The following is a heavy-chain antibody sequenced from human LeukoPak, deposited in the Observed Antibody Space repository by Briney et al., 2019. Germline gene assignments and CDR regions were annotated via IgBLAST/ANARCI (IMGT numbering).Heavy chain of an antibody. CDR3: AKDIASSGYYWAQRRLEPSMWLPHFDY. Sequence: GGSLRLSCTASGFTFGDYAVSWVRQAPGKGLEWVSLIYSGGSTYYADSVKGRFTISRDNSKNTLYLQMNSLRAEDTALYYCAKDIASSGYYWAQRRLEPSMWLPHFDYWGQGTLVTVSS. CDR1: GFTFGDYA. D-gene: IGHD3-22*01. J-gene: IGHJ4*02. CDR2: IYSGGST. V-gene: IGHV3-53*05.